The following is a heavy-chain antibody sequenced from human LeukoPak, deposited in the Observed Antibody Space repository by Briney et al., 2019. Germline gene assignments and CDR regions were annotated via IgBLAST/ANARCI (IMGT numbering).Heavy chain of an antibody. CDR3: ASPVGSGYLNVVDY. Sequence: KPGGSLRLSCAASGFTFSSYNMNWVRQAPGKGLEWVSSISSSSIFIFYADSVKGRFTISRDNAKNSLYLHMNSLRAEDTAVYYCASPVGSGYLNVVDYWGQGTLVTVSS. CDR2: ISSSSIFI. D-gene: IGHD3-3*01. J-gene: IGHJ4*02. V-gene: IGHV3-21*01. CDR1: GFTFSSYN.